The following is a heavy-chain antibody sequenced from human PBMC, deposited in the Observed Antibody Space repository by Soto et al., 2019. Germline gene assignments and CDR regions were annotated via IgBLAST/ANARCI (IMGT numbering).Heavy chain of an antibody. J-gene: IGHJ6*02. Sequence: GASVKVSCKASGYTFTSYAMHWVRQAPGQRLEWMGWINAGNGNTKYSQKFQGRVTITRDTSASTAYMELSSLRSEDTAVYYCASTGVRRGYYYYGMDVWGQGTTVTVSS. CDR2: INAGNGNT. CDR3: ASTGVRRGYYYYGMDV. V-gene: IGHV1-3*01. D-gene: IGHD7-27*01. CDR1: GYTFTSYA.